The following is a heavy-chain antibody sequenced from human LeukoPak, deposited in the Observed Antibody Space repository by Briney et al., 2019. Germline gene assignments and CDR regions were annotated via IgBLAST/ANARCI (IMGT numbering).Heavy chain of an antibody. CDR3: AREAYCGGDCYSGFDY. D-gene: IGHD2-21*02. CDR2: IYHSGST. J-gene: IGHJ4*02. CDR1: GYSISSAYY. V-gene: IGHV4-38-2*02. Sequence: PSETLSLTCTVSGYSISSAYYWGWIRQPPGKGLEWIGNIYHSGSTYYNPSLKSRVTISVHTSKNQFSLKLSSVTAADTAVYYCAREAYCGGDCYSGFDYWGQGTLVTVSS.